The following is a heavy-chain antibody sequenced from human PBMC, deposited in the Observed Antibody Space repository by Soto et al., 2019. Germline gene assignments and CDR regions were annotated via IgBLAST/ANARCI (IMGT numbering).Heavy chain of an antibody. CDR2: IWYDGSNK. CDR1: GFTFSSYG. CDR3: VRDQLYYYDIFGRPLNGFDI. D-gene: IGHD3-22*01. Sequence: PGGSLRLSCAASGFTFSSYGMHWVRQAPGKGLEWVAVIWYDGSNKYYADSVKGRFTISRDNAENSLYLQMNSLGAEDTALYYYVRDQLYYYDIFGRPLNGFDIWGQGTMVTVSS. J-gene: IGHJ3*02. V-gene: IGHV3-33*01.